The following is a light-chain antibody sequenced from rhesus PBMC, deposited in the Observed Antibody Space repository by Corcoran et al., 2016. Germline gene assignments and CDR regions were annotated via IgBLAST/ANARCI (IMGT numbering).Light chain of an antibody. J-gene: IGKJ2*01. CDR2: KAS. V-gene: IGKV1-74*01. CDR1: ENVNNY. Sequence: DIQMTQSPSSLSASVGDRVTITCRASENVNNYLNWYQQKQGKAPKILRYKASTLQSGIPSRFSGSGSGTDYTLTICSLQPEDVATYYCRHGYGTPYSFGQGTKVEIK. CDR3: RHGYGTPYS.